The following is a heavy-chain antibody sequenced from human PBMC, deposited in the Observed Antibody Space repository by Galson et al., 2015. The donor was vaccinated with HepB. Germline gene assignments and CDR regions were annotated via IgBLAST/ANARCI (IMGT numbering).Heavy chain of an antibody. CDR1: GYIFTTYG. CDR2: INTYTENP. J-gene: IGHJ4*02. V-gene: IGHV7-4-1*02. D-gene: IGHD6-13*01. Sequence: SVKVSCKASGYIFTTYGLNWVRQAPGQGLEWMGWINTYTENPTYAPGFTGRFLFSLDTSVTTAYLQISSLEAEDTAVYYCARGFTVSGTWYYSGYWGQGTLVTVSS. CDR3: ARGFTVSGTWYYSGY.